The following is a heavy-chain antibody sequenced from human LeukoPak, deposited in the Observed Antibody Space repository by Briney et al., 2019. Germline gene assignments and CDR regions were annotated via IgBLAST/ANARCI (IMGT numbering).Heavy chain of an antibody. V-gene: IGHV3-30-3*01. Sequence: GGSLRLSCAASGFTFSSYAMHWVRQAPGKGLEWVAVISYDGSNKYYADSVKGRFTISRDNSKNTLYLQMNSLRAEDTAVYHCARGLYSSGWYAADYYYGMDVWGQGTTVTVSS. J-gene: IGHJ6*02. D-gene: IGHD6-19*01. CDR3: ARGLYSSGWYAADYYYGMDV. CDR1: GFTFSSYA. CDR2: ISYDGSNK.